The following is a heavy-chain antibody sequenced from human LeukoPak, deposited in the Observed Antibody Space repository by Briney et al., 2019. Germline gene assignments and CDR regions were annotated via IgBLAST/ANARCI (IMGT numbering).Heavy chain of an antibody. J-gene: IGHJ3*02. CDR1: GFTFSSYA. V-gene: IGHV3-30-3*01. Sequence: GGSLRLSCAASGFTFSSYAMHWVRQAPGKGLEWVAVTSYDGSNKYYADSVKGRFTISRDNSKNTLYLQMNSLRAEDTAVYYCARDGDGNAFDIWGQGTMVTVSS. D-gene: IGHD5-24*01. CDR2: TSYDGSNK. CDR3: ARDGDGNAFDI.